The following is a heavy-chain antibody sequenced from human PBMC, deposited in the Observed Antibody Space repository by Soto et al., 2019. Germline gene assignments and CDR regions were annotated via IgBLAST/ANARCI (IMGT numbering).Heavy chain of an antibody. J-gene: IGHJ4*02. CDR1: GGSFSGYY. V-gene: IGHV4-34*01. CDR2: INHSGST. CDR3: ARGGNDYVWGSYRYTSHFDY. Sequence: NPSETLSLTCAVYGGSFSGYYWSWIRQPPGKGLEWIGEINHSGSTNYNPSLKSRVTISVDTSKNQFSLKLSSVTAADTAVYYCARGGNDYVWGSYRYTSHFDYWGQGTLVTVSS. D-gene: IGHD3-16*02.